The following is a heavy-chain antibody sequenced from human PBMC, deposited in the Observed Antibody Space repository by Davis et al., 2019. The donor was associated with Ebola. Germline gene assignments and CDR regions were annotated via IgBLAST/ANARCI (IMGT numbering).Heavy chain of an antibody. CDR2: FMPIFGTA. D-gene: IGHD3-10*01. V-gene: IGHV1-69*06. Sequence: SVQVSCKASGGTLSTYAMSWVRQPPGQGLEWMGGFMPIFGTANSTQRFQGGLLITADMSTNTAYMELSSLASEDPAVYYCASPFRVGDFKYYGMDVWGQGTTLTVSS. CDR3: ASPFRVGDFKYYGMDV. J-gene: IGHJ6*02. CDR1: GGTLSTYA.